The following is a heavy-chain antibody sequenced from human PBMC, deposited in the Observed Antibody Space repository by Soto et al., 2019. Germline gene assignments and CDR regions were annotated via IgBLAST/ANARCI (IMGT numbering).Heavy chain of an antibody. CDR2: ISYDGSNK. CDR3: ARPTYDILTGSRYYFDY. D-gene: IGHD3-9*01. V-gene: IGHV3-30-3*01. J-gene: IGHJ4*02. CDR1: GFTFSSYA. Sequence: PGGSLRLSCAASGFTFSSYAMHWVRQAPGKGLEWVAVISYDGSNKYYADSVKGRFTISRDNSKNTLYLQMNSLRAEDTAVYYCARPTYDILTGSRYYFDYWGQGTLVTVSS.